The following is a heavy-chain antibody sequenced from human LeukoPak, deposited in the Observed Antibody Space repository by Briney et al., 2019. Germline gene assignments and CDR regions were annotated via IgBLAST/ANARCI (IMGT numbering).Heavy chain of an antibody. CDR1: GFTFSSYW. CDR3: AKEWPRGHGDYGY. D-gene: IGHD4-17*01. CDR2: IKQGGSEK. J-gene: IGHJ4*02. V-gene: IGHV3-7*03. Sequence: LSGGSLRLSCVASGFTFSSYWMSWVRQAPGKGLEWVANIKQGGSEKNYVDSVKGRFTISRDNSKNTLYLQMNSLRAEDTAVYYCAKEWPRGHGDYGYWGQGTLVTVSS.